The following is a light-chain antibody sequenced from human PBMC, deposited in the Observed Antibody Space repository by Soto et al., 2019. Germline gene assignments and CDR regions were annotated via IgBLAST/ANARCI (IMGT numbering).Light chain of an antibody. CDR1: SSDVGGYNH. J-gene: IGLJ2*01. CDR3: CSYTSLSSVV. Sequence: QSVLTQPASVSGSPGQSITISCTGTSSDVGGYNHVSWYQHPPGRAPKLILFGVSDRPSGVSHRFSGSKSGNTASLTISGLQAEDEADYYCCSYTSLSSVVFGGGTKVTVL. V-gene: IGLV2-14*01. CDR2: GVS.